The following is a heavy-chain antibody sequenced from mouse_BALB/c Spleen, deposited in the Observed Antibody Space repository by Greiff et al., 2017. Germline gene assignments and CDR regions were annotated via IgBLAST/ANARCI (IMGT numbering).Heavy chain of an antibody. D-gene: IGHD1-1*01. Sequence: QVQLQQSGPELVQPGAFVKISCTASGYTFTSYDINWVQQRPGQGLEWIGSIYPGDGSTKYHDKFKGQATLTADKTSSTAYMQLSSLTSENSAVYFWARSVRSSCLDYWGQGTTLTVSS. CDR1: GYTFTSYD. CDR2: IYPGDGST. V-gene: IGHV1S56*01. J-gene: IGHJ2*01. CDR3: ARSVRSSCLDY.